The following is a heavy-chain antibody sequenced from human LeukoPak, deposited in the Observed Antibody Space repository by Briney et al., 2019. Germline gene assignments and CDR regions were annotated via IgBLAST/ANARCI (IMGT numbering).Heavy chain of an antibody. CDR3: ARQMQSHGNFDS. D-gene: IGHD1-26*01. Sequence: GRSLRLSCVVSGFNSEDHAMHWVRQAPGKGLEWVSGIYWSSSGTGYADSVKGRFTVSRDSAKNSLYLQMNSLRPEDTALYYCARQMQSHGNFDSWGQGTLVTVSS. CDR2: IYWSSSGT. V-gene: IGHV3-9*02. J-gene: IGHJ4*02. CDR1: GFNSEDHA.